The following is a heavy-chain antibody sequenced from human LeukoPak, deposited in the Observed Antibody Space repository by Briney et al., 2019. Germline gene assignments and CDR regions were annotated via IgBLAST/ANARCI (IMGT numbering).Heavy chain of an antibody. J-gene: IGHJ4*02. D-gene: IGHD1-26*01. CDR2: ISAYTGNT. Sequence: ASVKVSCKASGYTLTSYGINWVRQAPGQGLEWMGWISAYTGNTNYAQNLQGRVTMTTDTSTSTAYMELRSLRSDDTAVYYCARSTAGELPHYWGQGTLVTVSS. CDR3: ARSTAGELPHY. V-gene: IGHV1-18*01. CDR1: GYTLTSYG.